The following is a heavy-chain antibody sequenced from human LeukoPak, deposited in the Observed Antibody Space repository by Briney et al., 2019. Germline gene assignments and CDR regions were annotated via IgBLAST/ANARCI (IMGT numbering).Heavy chain of an antibody. CDR1: GFIFSSHW. CDR3: ARDSGYDYDY. CDR2: IKQDGSEK. V-gene: IGHV3-7*04. Sequence: GGSLRLSCAASGFIFSSHWMSWVRQAPGKGLEWVANIKQDGSEKYYVDSVKGRFTISRDNAKSSLYLQMNSLRVEDTAVYYCARDSGYDYDYWGQGTLVTVSS. D-gene: IGHD5-12*01. J-gene: IGHJ4*02.